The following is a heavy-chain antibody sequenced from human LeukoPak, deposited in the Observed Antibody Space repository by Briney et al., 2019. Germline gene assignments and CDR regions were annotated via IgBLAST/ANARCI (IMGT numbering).Heavy chain of an antibody. Sequence: PTGGSLRLSCAASGFTFSNYAMSWVRLAPGRGLEWVSTISGSGANTYYADSVKGRFTISRDNSKNTLYLQMNSLRADDTAIYYCAKGRALEVVAAFNYWGQGTVVTASS. D-gene: IGHD2-15*01. V-gene: IGHV3-23*01. J-gene: IGHJ4*02. CDR1: GFTFSNYA. CDR2: ISGSGANT. CDR3: AKGRALEVVAAFNY.